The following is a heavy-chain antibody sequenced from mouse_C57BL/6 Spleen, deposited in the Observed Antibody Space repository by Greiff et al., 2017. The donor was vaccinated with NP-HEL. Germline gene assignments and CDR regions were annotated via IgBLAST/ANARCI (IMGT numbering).Heavy chain of an antibody. V-gene: IGHV5-4*01. CDR2: ISDGGSYT. CDR3: ARDYSNYGAMDY. CDR1: GFTFTSYA. J-gene: IGHJ4*01. D-gene: IGHD2-5*01. Sequence: DVKLVESGGGLVKPGGSLKLSCAASGFTFTSYAMSWVRQTPEKRLEWVATISDGGSYTYYPDNVKGRFTISRDNAKNNLYLQMSHLKSEDTAMYYCARDYSNYGAMDYWGQGTSVTVSS.